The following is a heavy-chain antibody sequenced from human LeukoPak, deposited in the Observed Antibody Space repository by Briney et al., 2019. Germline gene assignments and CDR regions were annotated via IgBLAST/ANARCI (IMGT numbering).Heavy chain of an antibody. V-gene: IGHV4-59*01. Sequence: KPSETLSLTCTVSGGSISSYYWRWIRQPPGKGLEWVGYIYYSGSTNSNPSLKSRVTISVDTSKNQFYLKLSSVTAADTAVYYCARGGTMIVVAKGHYFDYWGQGTLVTVSS. CDR1: GGSISSYY. CDR3: ARGGTMIVVAKGHYFDY. CDR2: IYYSGST. D-gene: IGHD3-22*01. J-gene: IGHJ4*02.